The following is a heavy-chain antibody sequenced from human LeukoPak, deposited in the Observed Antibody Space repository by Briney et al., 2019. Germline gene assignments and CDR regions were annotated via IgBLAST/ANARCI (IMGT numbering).Heavy chain of an antibody. CDR2: IANDGKDK. Sequence: GGSLRLSCAASGFSFSNYPMHWVRQAPGKGLEWVAVIANDGKDKHNADSVKGRFTISRDNPKNTLYLQMNSLRAEDTAMYFCARDLTIAAANYYFDNWGQGTLVTVSS. D-gene: IGHD6-13*01. CDR3: ARDLTIAAANYYFDN. J-gene: IGHJ4*02. V-gene: IGHV3-30*04. CDR1: GFSFSNYP.